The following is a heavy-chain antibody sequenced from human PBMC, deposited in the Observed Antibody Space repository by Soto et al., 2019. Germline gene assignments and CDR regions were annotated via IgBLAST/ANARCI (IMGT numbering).Heavy chain of an antibody. Sequence: PSETLSLTCTVSGGSISSGGYYWSWIRQHPGKGLEWIGYIYYSGSTYYNPSLKSRVTISVDTSKNQFSLKLSSVTAADTAVYYCARTRKYDSTKYYFDYWGQGTLVTVS. J-gene: IGHJ4*02. V-gene: IGHV4-31*03. CDR2: IYYSGST. CDR1: GGSISSGGYY. D-gene: IGHD3-22*01. CDR3: ARTRKYDSTKYYFDY.